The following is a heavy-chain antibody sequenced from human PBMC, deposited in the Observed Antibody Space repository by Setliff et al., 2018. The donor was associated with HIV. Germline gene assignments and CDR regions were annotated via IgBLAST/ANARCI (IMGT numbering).Heavy chain of an antibody. Sequence: GGSLRLSCAASGFTFSSYGMHWVRQAPGKGLEWVAVIRYDGSNKYYADSVKGRFTTSRDNSKNTLYLQMNSRRAEDTGVYYSAKDLGVSYYNSWRNYYGMDVWGQGTTVTVSS. CDR3: AKDLGVSYYNSWRNYYGMDV. D-gene: IGHD3-3*01. CDR2: IRYDGSNK. J-gene: IGHJ6*02. CDR1: GFTFSSYG. V-gene: IGHV3-30*02.